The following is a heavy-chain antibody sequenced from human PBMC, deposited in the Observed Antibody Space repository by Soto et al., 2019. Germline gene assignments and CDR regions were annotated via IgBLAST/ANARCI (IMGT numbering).Heavy chain of an antibody. CDR2: ISYDGSNK. V-gene: IGHV3-30-3*01. D-gene: IGHD3-3*01. CDR3: ARDRDFWSGPAIY. J-gene: IGHJ4*02. Sequence: GGSLRLSCAASGFTFSSYAMHWVRQAPGKGLEWVAVISYDGSNKYYADSVKGRFTISRDNSKNTLYLQMNSLRAEDTAVYYCARDRDFWSGPAIYWGQGTLVTVSS. CDR1: GFTFSSYA.